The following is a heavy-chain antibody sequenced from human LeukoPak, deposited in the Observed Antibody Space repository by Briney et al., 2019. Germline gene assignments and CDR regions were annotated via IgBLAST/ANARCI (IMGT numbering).Heavy chain of an antibody. J-gene: IGHJ1*01. V-gene: IGHV1-69*04. CDR2: IISILGIA. Sequence: SVKVSCKASGGTFSSYAISWVRQAPGQGLEWMGRIISILGIANYAQKFQGRVTITADKSTSTAYMELSSLRSEDTAVYYCARGPSGVTTPEYFRHWGQGTLVTVSS. CDR1: GGTFSSYA. D-gene: IGHD7-27*01. CDR3: ARGPSGVTTPEYFRH.